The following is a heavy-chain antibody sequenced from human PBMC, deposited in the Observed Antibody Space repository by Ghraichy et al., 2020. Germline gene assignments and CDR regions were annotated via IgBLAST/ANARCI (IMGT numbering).Heavy chain of an antibody. CDR2: TNEYGTFV. Sequence: GESLNISCAASGFTFSNYWMHWVRQVPGKGLVWVAHTNEYGTFVNYADSVKGRFTISRDNAKDTLYLQMNGLTAEDAAVYYCANDLSGRYDFWGPGTLVTVSS. D-gene: IGHD1-26*01. CDR1: GFTFSNYW. V-gene: IGHV3-74*01. J-gene: IGHJ4*02. CDR3: ANDLSGRYDF.